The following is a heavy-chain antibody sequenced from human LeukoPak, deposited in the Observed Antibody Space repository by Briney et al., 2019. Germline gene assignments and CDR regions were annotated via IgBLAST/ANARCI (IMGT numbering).Heavy chain of an antibody. CDR1: GFTFSSYV. D-gene: IGHD3-3*01. Sequence: GGSLRLSCAASGFTFSSYVMHWVRQAPGKGLEWVAFIRYDGSNKYYADSVKGRFTISRDNSKNTLYLQMNSLRAEDTAVYYCAKEASGGPSNWFDPWGQGTLVTVSS. CDR3: AKEASGGPSNWFDP. V-gene: IGHV3-30*02. CDR2: IRYDGSNK. J-gene: IGHJ5*02.